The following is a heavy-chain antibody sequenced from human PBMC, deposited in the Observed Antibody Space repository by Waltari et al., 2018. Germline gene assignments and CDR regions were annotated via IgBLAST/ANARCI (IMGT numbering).Heavy chain of an antibody. Sequence: QVQLQESGPGLVKPSETLSLTCTVSGYSISSGYYWGWSRQPPGKGLEWFVCIDHSGRTYSNPSRKSRVTISVDTSKNQFSLKLSSVTAADTAVYYCARDIAAAKTGVDYWGQGTLVTVSS. V-gene: IGHV4-38-2*02. J-gene: IGHJ4*02. CDR2: IDHSGRT. CDR1: GYSISSGYY. D-gene: IGHD6-13*01. CDR3: ARDIAAAKTGVDY.